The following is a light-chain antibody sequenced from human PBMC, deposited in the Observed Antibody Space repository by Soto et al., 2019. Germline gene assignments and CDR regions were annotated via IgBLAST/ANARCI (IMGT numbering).Light chain of an antibody. CDR3: QQYNSWPPYT. CDR2: VAS. CDR1: QSVSSN. Sequence: EVVMTQSPATVSVSPGERATLSCRASQSVSSNLAWFQQKPGQAPRLLIYVASTRATGTPARFSGSGSGTEFTLTISSLQSEDFAVYYCQQYNSWPPYTFGQGTKLEIK. V-gene: IGKV3-15*01. J-gene: IGKJ2*01.